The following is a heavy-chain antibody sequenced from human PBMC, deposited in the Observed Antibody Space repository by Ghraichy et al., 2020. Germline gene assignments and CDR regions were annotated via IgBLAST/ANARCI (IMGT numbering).Heavy chain of an antibody. V-gene: IGHV4-31*03. CDR2: IYYGGST. CDR3: ARVRITFGGVIVIPVAFDI. J-gene: IGHJ3*02. Sequence: LSLTCTVSGGSISSGGYYWSWIRQHPGKGLEWIAYIYYGGSTYYNPSLKSRVTISVDTSKNQFSLKLSSGTAAATAVYYCARVRITFGGVIVIPVAFDIWGQGTMVTVSS. D-gene: IGHD3-16*02. CDR1: GGSISSGGYY.